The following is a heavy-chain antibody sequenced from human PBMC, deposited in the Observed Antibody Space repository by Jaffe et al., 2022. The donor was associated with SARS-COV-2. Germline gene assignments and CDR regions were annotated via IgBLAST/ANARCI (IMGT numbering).Heavy chain of an antibody. Sequence: QVQLQESGPGLVKPSETLSLTCTVSGGSISSYYWSWIRQPPGKGLEWIGYIYYSGSTNYNPSLKSRVTISVDTSKNQFSLKLSSVTAADTAVYYCARANRPPGYDYVWGSYRRLIFDYWGQGTLVTVSS. CDR3: ARANRPPGYDYVWGSYRRLIFDY. D-gene: IGHD3-16*02. V-gene: IGHV4-59*01. CDR2: IYYSGST. CDR1: GGSISSYY. J-gene: IGHJ4*02.